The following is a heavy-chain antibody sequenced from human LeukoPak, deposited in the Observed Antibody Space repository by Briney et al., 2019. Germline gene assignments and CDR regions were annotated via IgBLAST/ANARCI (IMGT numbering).Heavy chain of an antibody. D-gene: IGHD3-22*01. CDR1: GGSISSSSYY. J-gene: IGHJ3*02. CDR2: IYYSGST. V-gene: IGHV4-39*07. CDR3: ARDSGYGAFDI. Sequence: PSETLSLTCTVSGGSISSSSYYWGWIRQPPGKGLEWIRSIYYSGSTYYNPSLKSRVTISVDTSKNQFSLKLSSVTAADTAVYYCARDSGYGAFDIWGQGTMVTVSP.